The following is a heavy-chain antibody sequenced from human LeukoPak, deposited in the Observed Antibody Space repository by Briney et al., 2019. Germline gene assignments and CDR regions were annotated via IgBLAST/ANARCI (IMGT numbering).Heavy chain of an antibody. D-gene: IGHD3-9*01. J-gene: IGHJ4*02. CDR1: GYTFTSYA. CDR2: INAGNGNT. V-gene: IGHV1-3*01. CDR3: EKNREYDILTGYLDY. Sequence: ASVKVSCKASGYTFTSYAMHWVRQAPGQRLEWMGWINAGNGNTKYSQKFQGRVTITRDTSASTAYMELSSLRSEDTAVYFCEKNREYDILTGYLDYWGQGTLVTVSS.